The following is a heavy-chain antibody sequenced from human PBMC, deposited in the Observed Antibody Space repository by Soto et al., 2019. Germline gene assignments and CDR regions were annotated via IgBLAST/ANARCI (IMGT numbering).Heavy chain of an antibody. V-gene: IGHV1-69*13. CDR2: IIPIFGTA. CDR1: GGTFSSYS. D-gene: IGHD6-13*01. J-gene: IGHJ6*02. Sequence: SVKVSCKASGGTFSSYSISWVRQAPGQGLEWMGGIIPIFGTANYAQKFQGRVTITADESTSTAYMELSSLRSEDTAVYYCARVRQQLMAVWGQGTTVTVSS. CDR3: ARVRQQLMAV.